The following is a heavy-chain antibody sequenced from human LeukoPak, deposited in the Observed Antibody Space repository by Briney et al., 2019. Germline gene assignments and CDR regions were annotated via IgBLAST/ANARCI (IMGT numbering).Heavy chain of an antibody. CDR3: ATGIICGGDCYFDY. CDR1: GYTLTELS. J-gene: IGHJ4*02. D-gene: IGHD2-21*02. CDR2: FDPEDGET. Sequence: ASVNVSCKVSGYTLTELSMHWVRQAPGKGLEWMGGFDPEDGETIYAQKFQGRVTMTEDTSTDTAYMELSSLRSEDTAVYYCATGIICGGDCYFDYWGQGTLVTVSS. V-gene: IGHV1-24*01.